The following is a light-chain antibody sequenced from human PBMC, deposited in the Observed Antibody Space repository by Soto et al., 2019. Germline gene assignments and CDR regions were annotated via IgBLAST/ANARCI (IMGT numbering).Light chain of an antibody. V-gene: IGLV2-8*01. J-gene: IGLJ3*02. CDR2: EVT. CDR1: SSDVGAYNY. Sequence: QSALTQPPSASGSPGQSVTISCTGTSSDVGAYNYVSWYQQHAGKAPKLVIYEVTKRPSGVPDRFSGSKSANTASLTVSGLQAEDEADYYFSSFASSNTGVFGGGTKVTVL. CDR3: SSFASSNTGV.